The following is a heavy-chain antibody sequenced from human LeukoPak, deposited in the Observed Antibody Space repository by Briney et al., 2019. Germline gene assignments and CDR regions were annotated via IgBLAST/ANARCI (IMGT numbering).Heavy chain of an antibody. Sequence: SETLSLTCTVSGGSISGYYWSWIRQTPGKGLEWIGDIYYRGSTNYNPSLKSRVTISVDKSKNQFSLKLSSVTAADTAFYYCARSEMGGNTFDYWGQGTLVTVSS. D-gene: IGHD3-16*01. CDR3: ARSEMGGNTFDY. CDR2: IYYRGST. V-gene: IGHV4-59*01. CDR1: GGSISGYY. J-gene: IGHJ4*02.